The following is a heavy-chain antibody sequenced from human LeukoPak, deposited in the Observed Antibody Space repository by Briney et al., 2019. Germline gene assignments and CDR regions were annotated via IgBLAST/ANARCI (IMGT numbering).Heavy chain of an antibody. D-gene: IGHD3-16*01. J-gene: IGHJ4*02. CDR1: GFTFSSYS. Sequence: PGGSLRLSCAASGFTFSSYSMNWVRQAPGKGLEWVSSISSSSSYIYYADSVKGRFTISRDNAKNSLYLQMNSLRAEDTAVYYCARDTPSGEFLFDYWGQGTLVTVSS. CDR3: ARDTPSGEFLFDY. CDR2: ISSSSSYI. V-gene: IGHV3-21*01.